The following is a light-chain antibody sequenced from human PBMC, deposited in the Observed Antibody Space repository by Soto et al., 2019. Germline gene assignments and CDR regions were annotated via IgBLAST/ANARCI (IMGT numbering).Light chain of an antibody. CDR1: QSLLHSNGYYY. V-gene: IGKV2-28*01. CDR3: MQALQTRT. Sequence: DIVMTQSPLSLPVTPGEPASISCRSSQSLLHSNGYYYLDWYLQKPGQSPQLLIYLGSNRASGVPARVSGSGSGTDFTLKISRVEAEDVGVDYCMQALQTRTFGQGTKVEIK. J-gene: IGKJ1*01. CDR2: LGS.